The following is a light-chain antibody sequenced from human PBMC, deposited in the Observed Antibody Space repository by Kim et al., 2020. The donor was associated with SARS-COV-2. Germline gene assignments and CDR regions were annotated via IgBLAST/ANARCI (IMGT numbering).Light chain of an antibody. CDR3: NSRDSSGNHLV. Sequence: ALGQTVRITCQADSLRNYYASWYQQQPGPAPVLVLFGKNNRPSGIPDRFSGSKSGNTASLTITGAQAEDEADYYCNSRDSSGNHLVFGGGTQLTVL. J-gene: IGLJ3*02. CDR2: GKN. CDR1: SLRNYY. V-gene: IGLV3-19*01.